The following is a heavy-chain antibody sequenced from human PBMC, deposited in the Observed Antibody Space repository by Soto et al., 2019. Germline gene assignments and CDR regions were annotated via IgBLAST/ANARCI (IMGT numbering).Heavy chain of an antibody. J-gene: IGHJ4*02. CDR1: GYTFSTYG. Sequence: ASVKVSCKASGYTFSTYGISWVRQAPGQGLEWMGIINPSGGSTSYAQKFQGRVTMTRDTSTSTVYMELSSLRSEDTAVYYCARGFLGLVVPAANFDYWGQGTLVTVSS. CDR2: INPSGGST. CDR3: ARGFLGLVVPAANFDY. V-gene: IGHV1-46*01. D-gene: IGHD2-2*01.